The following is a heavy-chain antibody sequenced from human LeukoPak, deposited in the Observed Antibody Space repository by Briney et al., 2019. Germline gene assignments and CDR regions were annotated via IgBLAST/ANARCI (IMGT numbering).Heavy chain of an antibody. CDR1: GGSISSGSYY. J-gene: IGHJ5*02. V-gene: IGHV4-61*02. Sequence: SQTLSLTCTVSGGSISSGSYYWSWIRQPAGKGLEWIGRIHTSGSTNYNPSLKSRVTISVDTSRNQFSLKLSSVTAADTAVYYCARAQLGNWFDPWGQGTLVTVSS. D-gene: IGHD1-1*01. CDR2: IHTSGST. CDR3: ARAQLGNWFDP.